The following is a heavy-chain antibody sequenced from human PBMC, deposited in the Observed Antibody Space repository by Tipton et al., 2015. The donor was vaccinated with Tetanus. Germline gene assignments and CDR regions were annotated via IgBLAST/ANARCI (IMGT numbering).Heavy chain of an antibody. CDR3: ASRGYSGRRQIEDY. CDR1: GGSVSGGDYH. V-gene: IGHV4-61*08. Sequence: TLSLTCTVSGGSVSGGDYHWSWIRQPPGKGLEWIGYSHYSGSTSSNPSLKSRVTISLDTSKNQFSLKLTSVTAADTAVCYCASRGYSGRRQIEDYWGQGTLVTVSS. D-gene: IGHD5-12*01. J-gene: IGHJ4*02. CDR2: SHYSGST.